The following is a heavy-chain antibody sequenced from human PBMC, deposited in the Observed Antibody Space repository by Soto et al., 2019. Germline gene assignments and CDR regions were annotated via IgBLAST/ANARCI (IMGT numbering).Heavy chain of an antibody. Sequence: SETLSLTCTVSGGSVSNSYWGWIRQPPGKGLEWVAYVYYSGSTNYNPSLDSRVTISVDKSKNQFSLKMTSVTGADTAVYYCARGRSHEWELLVQYFDYWGQGTLVTVSS. D-gene: IGHD1-26*01. V-gene: IGHV4-59*02. CDR2: VYYSGST. CDR3: ARGRSHEWELLVQYFDY. CDR1: GGSVSNSY. J-gene: IGHJ4*02.